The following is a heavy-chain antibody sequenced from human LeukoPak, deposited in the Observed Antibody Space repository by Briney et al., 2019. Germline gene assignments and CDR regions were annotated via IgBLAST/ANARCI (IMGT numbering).Heavy chain of an antibody. CDR1: GFTFTSYS. Sequence: PGGPLRLSCAGSGFTFTSYSMNWVRQAPGKGLEWVSSISSSSTYISHADSMKGRFTISRDNAKNSLYLQMDSLRAEDTAVYYCARGTNGVWDFWGQGTLVTVS. CDR3: ARGTNGVWDF. D-gene: IGHD2-8*01. CDR2: ISSSSTYI. V-gene: IGHV3-21*01. J-gene: IGHJ4*02.